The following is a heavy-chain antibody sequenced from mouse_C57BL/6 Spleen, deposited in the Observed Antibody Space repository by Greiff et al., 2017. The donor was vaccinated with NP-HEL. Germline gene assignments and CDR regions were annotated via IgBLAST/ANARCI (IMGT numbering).Heavy chain of an antibody. Sequence: EVMLVESGGGLVKPGGSLKLSCAASGFTFSDYGMHWVRQAPEKGLEWVAYISSGSSTIYYADTVKGRFTISRDNAKNTLFLQMTSLRSEDTAMYYCARNYYYGSSTPFAYWGQGTLVTVSA. CDR2: ISSGSSTI. CDR3: ARNYYYGSSTPFAY. J-gene: IGHJ3*01. D-gene: IGHD1-1*01. V-gene: IGHV5-17*01. CDR1: GFTFSDYG.